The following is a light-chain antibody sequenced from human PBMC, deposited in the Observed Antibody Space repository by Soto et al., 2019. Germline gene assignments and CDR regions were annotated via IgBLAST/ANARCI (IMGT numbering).Light chain of an antibody. Sequence: EIVMTQSPATLSVSPGESATLSCRASQSVSSSNLAWYQQKPGQAPRLLIYGASTRATGIPARFSGSGSGTEFTLTISSLQSEDFAVYYCQQYNNWPYNFGQGTKLEIK. CDR2: GAS. CDR1: QSVSSSN. V-gene: IGKV3-15*01. CDR3: QQYNNWPYN. J-gene: IGKJ2*01.